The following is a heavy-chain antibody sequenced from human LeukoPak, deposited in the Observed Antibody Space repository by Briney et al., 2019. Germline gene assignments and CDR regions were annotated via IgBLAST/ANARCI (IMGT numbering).Heavy chain of an antibody. D-gene: IGHD2/OR15-2a*01. CDR3: GRDHFSDAFDI. CDR2: ISSSGSTI. V-gene: IGHV3-11*04. Sequence: PGGSLRLSCAASGFTFSHYYMSWIRPPPRKGLERVSYISSSGSTIYYGDSVKGGFTIARDNAKNSLYLQMNRLRAEDTAVYYCGRDHFSDAFDIWGQGTMVTVSS. CDR1: GFTFSHYY. J-gene: IGHJ3*02.